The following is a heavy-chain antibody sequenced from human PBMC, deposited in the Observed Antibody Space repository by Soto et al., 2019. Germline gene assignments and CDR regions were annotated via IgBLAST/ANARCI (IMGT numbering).Heavy chain of an antibody. CDR2: TIPNFGTA. CDR1: GGGSFSSFS. CDR3: ARGWGHSDSSGYYMYFDV. V-gene: IGHV1-69*01. Sequence: QVQLVQSGAEVKKPGSSVKVSCKASGGGSFSSFSITWVRQAPRQGLEWMGGTIPNFGTANYAQKFQDRVTLTADEKTRTAYMELSSLRSEDTAIYDCARGWGHSDSSGYYMYFDVWGQGTPVTVSS. J-gene: IGHJ4*02. D-gene: IGHD3-22*01.